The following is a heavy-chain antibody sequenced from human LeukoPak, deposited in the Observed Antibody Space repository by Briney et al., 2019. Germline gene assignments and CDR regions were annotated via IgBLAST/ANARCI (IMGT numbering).Heavy chain of an antibody. CDR2: IYYSGST. CDR3: ARAADGDYPDYFDY. Sequence: PSVTLSLTCTVSGGSISSYYWSWIRQPPGKGLEWIGYIYYSGSTNYNPSLKSRVTISVDTSKNQFSLKLSSVTAADTAVYYCARAADGDYPDYFDYWGQGTLVTVSS. J-gene: IGHJ4*02. D-gene: IGHD4-17*01. CDR1: GGSISSYY. V-gene: IGHV4-59*01.